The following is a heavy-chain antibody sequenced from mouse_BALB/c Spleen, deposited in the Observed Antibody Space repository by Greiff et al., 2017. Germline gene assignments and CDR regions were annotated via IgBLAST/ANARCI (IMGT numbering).Heavy chain of an antibody. V-gene: IGHV2-6-7*01. Sequence: VQLVESGPGLVAPSQSLSITCTVSGFSLTGYGVNWVRQPPGKGLEWLGMIWGDGSTDYNSALKSRLSISKDNSKSQVFLKMNSLQTDDTARYYCARDGNYVYWYFDVWGAGTTVTVSS. CDR1: GFSLTGYG. D-gene: IGHD2-1*01. J-gene: IGHJ1*01. CDR3: ARDGNYVYWYFDV. CDR2: IWGDGST.